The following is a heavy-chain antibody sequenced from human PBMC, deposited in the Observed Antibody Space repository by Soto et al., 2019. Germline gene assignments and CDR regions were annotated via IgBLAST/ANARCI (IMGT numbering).Heavy chain of an antibody. V-gene: IGHV3-11*05. D-gene: IGHD3-22*01. J-gene: IGHJ6*02. CDR1: GFTFSDYY. CDR3: ARELPADSSAAGDGMDV. CDR2: ISSSSSYT. Sequence: GALRLSCAASGFTFSDYYMSWIRQAPGKGLEWVSYISSSSSYTNYADSVKGRFTISRDNAKNSLYLQMNSLRAEDTAVYYCARELPADSSAAGDGMDVWGQGTTVTVSS.